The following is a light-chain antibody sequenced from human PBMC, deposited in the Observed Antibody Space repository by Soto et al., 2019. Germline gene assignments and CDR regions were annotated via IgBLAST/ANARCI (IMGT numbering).Light chain of an antibody. CDR1: SSDIGTYNY. J-gene: IGLJ1*01. Sequence: QSALTQPASVSGSPGQSITISCTGTSSDIGTYNYVSWYQQHPGNVPKLIIYEVNNRPTGVSYRFSGSKSANTASLTISGLRAEDEADYYCSSLTNINPQVLGPGTKLTVL. V-gene: IGLV2-14*03. CDR2: EVN. CDR3: SSLTNINPQV.